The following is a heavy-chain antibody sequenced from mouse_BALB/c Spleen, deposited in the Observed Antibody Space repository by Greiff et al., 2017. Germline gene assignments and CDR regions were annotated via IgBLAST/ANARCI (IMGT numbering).Heavy chain of an antibody. CDR3: ARGDSDESYAMDY. CDR1: GYTFTSYV. Sequence: EVQLQESGPELVKPGASVKMSCKASGYTFTSYVMHWVKQKPGQGLEWIGYINPYNDGTKYNEKFKGKATLTSDKSSSTAYMELSSLTSEDSAVYYCARGDSDESYAMDYWGQGTSVTVSS. J-gene: IGHJ4*01. CDR2: INPYNDGT. V-gene: IGHV1-14*01.